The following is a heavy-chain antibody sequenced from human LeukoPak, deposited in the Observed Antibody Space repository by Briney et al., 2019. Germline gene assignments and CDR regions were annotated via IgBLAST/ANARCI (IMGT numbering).Heavy chain of an antibody. CDR3: ARDSELYNYGYVFDY. CDR2: ISSNGGST. J-gene: IGHJ4*02. D-gene: IGHD5-18*01. CDR1: GFTFSSYA. Sequence: GGSLRLSCAASGFTFSSYAMHWVRQAPGKGLEYVSAISSNGGSTYYANSVKGRFTISRDNSKNTLYLQMGSLRAEDMAVYYCARDSELYNYGYVFDYWGQGTLVTVSS. V-gene: IGHV3-64*01.